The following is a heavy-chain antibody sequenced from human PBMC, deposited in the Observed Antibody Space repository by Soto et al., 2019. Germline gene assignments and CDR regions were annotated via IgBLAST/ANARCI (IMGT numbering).Heavy chain of an antibody. J-gene: IGHJ5*02. Sequence: WLSXRLSCSSSVFTFTIYSIYLFRHAPGKGLEFVSSISGSGSGTYYADSVKGRFTTSRDNSKNTLYLQMNSLRAEDTAVYYCEKGSSGGSLKWLDPWRQGTLVNVSS. CDR3: EKGSSGGSLKWLDP. CDR2: ISGSGSGT. CDR1: VFTFTIYS. V-gene: IGHV3-23*01. D-gene: IGHD2-15*01.